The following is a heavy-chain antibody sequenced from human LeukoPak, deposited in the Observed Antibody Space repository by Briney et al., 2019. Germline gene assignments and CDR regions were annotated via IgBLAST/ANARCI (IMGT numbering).Heavy chain of an antibody. J-gene: IGHJ5*02. Sequence: SETLSLTCTVSGGSISSYYWSWIRQPPGKGLEWIGYIYYSGSTNYNPSLKSRVTISVDTSKNQFSLKLSSVTAADTAVYYCARGARRGTGPYYYDSSGFYPRNWFDPWGQGTLVTVSS. V-gene: IGHV4-59*12. D-gene: IGHD3-22*01. CDR1: GGSISSYY. CDR2: IYYSGST. CDR3: ARGARRGTGPYYYDSSGFYPRNWFDP.